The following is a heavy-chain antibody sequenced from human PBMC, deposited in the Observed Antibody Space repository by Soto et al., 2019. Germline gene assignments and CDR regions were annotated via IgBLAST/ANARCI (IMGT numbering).Heavy chain of an antibody. CDR2: INPSGGST. V-gene: IGHV1-46*01. Sequence: GASVKVSCKASGYTFTSYYMHWVRQAPGQGLEWMGIINPSGGSTSYAQKFQGRVTMTRDTSTSTVYMELRSLRSDDTAVYYCARVHGWYGSWFDPWGQGTLVTVSS. CDR3: ARVHGWYGSWFDP. D-gene: IGHD6-19*01. J-gene: IGHJ5*02. CDR1: GYTFTSYY.